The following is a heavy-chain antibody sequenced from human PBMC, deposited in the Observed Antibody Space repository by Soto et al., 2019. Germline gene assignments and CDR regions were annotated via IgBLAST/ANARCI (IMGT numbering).Heavy chain of an antibody. J-gene: IGHJ4*02. CDR2: TSGIGGST. CDR3: ARGASGYSSSWYYFDY. Sequence: QSGGSLRLSCAASGFTFTDYALSWVRQAPGKGLEWVATTSGIGGSTYLADYVKGRPSISRDNSNNTVSLLMNSLRAEDTAVYFCARGASGYSSSWYYFDYWGRGTMVTAAS. V-gene: IGHV3-23*01. D-gene: IGHD6-13*01. CDR1: GFTFTDYA.